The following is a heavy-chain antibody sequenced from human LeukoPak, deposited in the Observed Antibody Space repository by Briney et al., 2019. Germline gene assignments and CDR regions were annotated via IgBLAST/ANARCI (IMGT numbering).Heavy chain of an antibody. V-gene: IGHV4-4*07. CDR2: INPSGST. CDR3: ARASYYESRNNIAFDL. D-gene: IGHD3-10*01. J-gene: IGHJ3*01. CDR1: GGSINNYH. Sequence: SETLSLTCTVSGGSINNYHWSWIRQPAGKGLEWIGRINPSGSTKNNPSLKSRVTMSLDTRKNQLSLNLGSVTAADTAVYYCARASYYESRNNIAFDLWGRGTMVTVSS.